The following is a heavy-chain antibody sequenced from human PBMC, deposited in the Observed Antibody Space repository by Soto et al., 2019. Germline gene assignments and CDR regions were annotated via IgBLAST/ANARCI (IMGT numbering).Heavy chain of an antibody. CDR1: GGTFSTYS. J-gene: IGHJ5*02. Sequence: QMQVVQSGAEVRMPGSSVKVSCKASGGTFSTYSINWVRQAPGQGLEWMGGIIPLFGTTNYAQKFKGRVTITADESTSTAYMELSSLRAEDAAVYYCARGATHGSSWYFWFDPWGQGTLVTVSS. D-gene: IGHD6-13*01. CDR2: IIPLFGTT. CDR3: ARGATHGSSWYFWFDP. V-gene: IGHV1-69*01.